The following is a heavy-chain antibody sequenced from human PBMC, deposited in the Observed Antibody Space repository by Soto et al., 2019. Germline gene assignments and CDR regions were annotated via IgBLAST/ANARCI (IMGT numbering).Heavy chain of an antibody. CDR1: GFTFNNAW. Sequence: EVQLVESGGGVVKPGGSLRLSCAASGFTFNNAWMSWVRQAPGVGLEWVARTKSKTEGGTTDYAAPVVGRLTISRDDSSDTLGLQTDSLKAYDTAVYYATTYDYSWENHHYGWAYWGQGALVTVSS. CDR2: TKSKTEGGTT. CDR3: TTYDYSWENHHYGWAY. V-gene: IGHV3-15*01. J-gene: IGHJ4*01. D-gene: IGHD3-16*02.